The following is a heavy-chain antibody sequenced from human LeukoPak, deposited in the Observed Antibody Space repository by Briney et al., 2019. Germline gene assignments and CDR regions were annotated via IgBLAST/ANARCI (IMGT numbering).Heavy chain of an antibody. CDR3: ARVTYYYDSSGYRPASNFDY. Sequence: SETLSLTCAVYGGSFSGYYWSWIRQPPGKGLEWIGEINHSGSTNYNPSLKSRVTIPVDTSKNQFSLKLSSVTAADTAVYYCARVTYYYDSSGYRPASNFDYWGQGTLVTVSS. V-gene: IGHV4-34*01. D-gene: IGHD3-22*01. CDR2: INHSGST. CDR1: GGSFSGYY. J-gene: IGHJ4*02.